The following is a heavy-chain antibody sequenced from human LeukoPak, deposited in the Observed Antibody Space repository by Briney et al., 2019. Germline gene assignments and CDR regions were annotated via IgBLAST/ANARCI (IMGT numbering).Heavy chain of an antibody. J-gene: IGHJ5*02. Sequence: GGSLRLSCAASGFTVSSNYMSWVRQAPGKGLEWVAVISFDGSDKYYADSVRGRFTISGDNSKNTLYLQMNSLRVEDTAVYFCAKVFVLLRGTPENWFDPWGQGTLVTVSS. CDR1: GFTVSSNY. D-gene: IGHD1-14*01. CDR3: AKVFVLLRGTPENWFDP. CDR2: ISFDGSDK. V-gene: IGHV3-30*18.